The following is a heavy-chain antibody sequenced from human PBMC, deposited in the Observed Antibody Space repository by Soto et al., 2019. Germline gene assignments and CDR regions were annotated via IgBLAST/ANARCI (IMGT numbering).Heavy chain of an antibody. V-gene: IGHV1-18*01. CDR1: GYTFTSYG. CDR2: ISAYNGNT. Sequence: QVQLVQSGAEVKKPGASVKVSCKASGYTFTSYGISWVRQAPGQGLEWMGWISAYNGNTNYAQKLQGRVTMTTDTSTSTAYMERRSLRSDDTAVYYCASFFNSGSYPTCYYYGMDVWGQGTTVTVSS. J-gene: IGHJ6*02. D-gene: IGHD1-26*01. CDR3: ASFFNSGSYPTCYYYGMDV.